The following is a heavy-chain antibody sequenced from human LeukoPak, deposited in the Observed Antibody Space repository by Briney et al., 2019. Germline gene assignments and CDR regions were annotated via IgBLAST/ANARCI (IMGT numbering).Heavy chain of an antibody. CDR2: IYYSGST. J-gene: IGHJ2*01. CDR3: ARTSVIVPTMSDWYFDL. V-gene: IGHV4-59*01. D-gene: IGHD2/OR15-2a*01. CDR1: GGSISTYY. Sequence: SETLSLTRTISGGSISTYYWSWIRQPPGKGLEWIGYIYYSGSTSYNPSLKSRVTISVDTSKNQLSLKLSSVTAADTAVYYCARTSVIVPTMSDWYFDLWGRGTLVTVSS.